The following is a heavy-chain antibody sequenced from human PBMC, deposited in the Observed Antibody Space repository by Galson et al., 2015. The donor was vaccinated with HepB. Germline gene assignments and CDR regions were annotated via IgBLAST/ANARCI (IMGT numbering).Heavy chain of an antibody. CDR1: GGTFSSYT. CDR3: ARDLRGYSGYDSEPPPRIL. J-gene: IGHJ4*02. D-gene: IGHD5-12*01. Sequence: SVKVSCKASGGTFSSYTISWVRQAPGQGLEWMGRIIPILGIANYAQKFQGRVTITADKSTSTAYMELSSLRSEDTAVYYCARDLRGYSGYDSEPPPRILWGQGTLVTVSS. V-gene: IGHV1-69*04. CDR2: IIPILGIA.